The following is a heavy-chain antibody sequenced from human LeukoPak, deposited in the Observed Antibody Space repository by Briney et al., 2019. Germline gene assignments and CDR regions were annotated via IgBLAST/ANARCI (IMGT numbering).Heavy chain of an antibody. CDR3: AGPTDYYYGSGSYYNMGY. Sequence: GASVNVSCKASGYTFTGYYMHWVRQAPGQGLEWMGWINPNSGGTNYAQKFQGRVTMTRDTSISTAYMELSRLRSDDTAVYYCAGPTDYYYGSGSYYNMGYWGQGTLVTVSS. V-gene: IGHV1-2*02. D-gene: IGHD3-10*01. J-gene: IGHJ4*02. CDR2: INPNSGGT. CDR1: GYTFTGYY.